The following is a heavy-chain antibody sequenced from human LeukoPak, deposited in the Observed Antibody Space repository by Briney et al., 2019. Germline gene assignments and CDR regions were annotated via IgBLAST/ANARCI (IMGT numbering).Heavy chain of an antibody. CDR1: GFTFSSYA. CDR3: ARLDCSSTSCYHYFDY. D-gene: IGHD2-2*01. Sequence: GGSLRLSCAASGFTFSSYAMHRVRQAPGKGLEYVSAISSNGGSTYYANSVKGRFTISRDNSKNTLYLQMGSLRAEDMAVYYCARLDCSSTSCYHYFDYWGQGTLVTVSS. V-gene: IGHV3-64*01. J-gene: IGHJ4*02. CDR2: ISSNGGST.